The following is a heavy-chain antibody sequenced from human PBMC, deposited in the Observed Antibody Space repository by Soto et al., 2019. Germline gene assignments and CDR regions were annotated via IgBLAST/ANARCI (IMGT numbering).Heavy chain of an antibody. Sequence: ASVKVSCKASGYTFTSYGISWVRQAPGQGLEWMGWISAYNGNTNYAQKLQGRVTMTTDTYTSTAYMELRSLRSDDTAVYYCARGSEWGDYEEPLSWFDPWGQGTLVTVSS. CDR1: GYTFTSYG. CDR2: ISAYNGNT. CDR3: ARGSEWGDYEEPLSWFDP. J-gene: IGHJ5*02. V-gene: IGHV1-18*01. D-gene: IGHD4-17*01.